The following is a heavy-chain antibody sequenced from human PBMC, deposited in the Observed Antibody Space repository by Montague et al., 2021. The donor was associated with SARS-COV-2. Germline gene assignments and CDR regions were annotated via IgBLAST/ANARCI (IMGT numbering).Heavy chain of an antibody. V-gene: IGHV4-4*07. CDR3: ASIPTRLNTVRGVIDN. CDR1: GGSISSYY. D-gene: IGHD3-10*01. J-gene: IGHJ4*02. Sequence: SETLSLTCTVSGGSISSYYWSWIRQSAGKGLEWIGRLYITGSTNYNSALEGRVTMSVDTSRNQFYLKLTSVTAAATAVYYCASIPTRLNTVRGVIDNWGQGVLVTVSS. CDR2: LYITGST.